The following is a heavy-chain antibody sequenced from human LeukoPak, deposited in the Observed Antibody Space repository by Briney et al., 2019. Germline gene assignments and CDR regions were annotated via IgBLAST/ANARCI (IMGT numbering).Heavy chain of an antibody. CDR2: INPDSGAT. CDR3: ARDLCHGGSCFHFDS. CDR1: GYTFTDYY. V-gene: IGHV1-2*02. D-gene: IGHD2-15*01. Sequence: ASVKVSCKASGYTFTDYYVHWVRQAPGQGLEWLGWINPDSGATNFAQRFQGRVTMTRNTSVNTAHMELNNETSDDTAVYYCARDLCHGGSCFHFDSWGQGTLVTVSS. J-gene: IGHJ4*02.